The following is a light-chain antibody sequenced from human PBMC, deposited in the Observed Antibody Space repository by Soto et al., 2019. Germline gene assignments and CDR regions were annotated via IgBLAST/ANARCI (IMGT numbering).Light chain of an antibody. J-gene: IGLJ1*01. CDR2: EGS. Sequence: QSALTQPASVSGSPGQSITISCTGTSSDVGSYNLVSWYQQHPGKAPKLMIYEGSKRPSGVSNRFSGSKSLNIASLTIAGLETEDEADYYCYSYAGSSTYVFGTGTKVT. CDR3: YSYAGSSTYV. CDR1: SSDVGSYNL. V-gene: IGLV2-23*01.